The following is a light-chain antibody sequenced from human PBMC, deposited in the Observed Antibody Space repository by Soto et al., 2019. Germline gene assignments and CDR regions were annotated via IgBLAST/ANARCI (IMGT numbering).Light chain of an antibody. CDR2: KAS. Sequence: DIQMTQSPSTLSASVGDRVTITCRASHSVTSWLAWYQQKPGEAPKLLGYKASTLQTGVPSRVSGSGSGTEFTLTINRLQAADCATYYGHQYYIYSSFGGGTRVEIK. J-gene: IGKJ4*01. CDR3: HQYYIYSS. V-gene: IGKV1-5*03. CDR1: HSVTSW.